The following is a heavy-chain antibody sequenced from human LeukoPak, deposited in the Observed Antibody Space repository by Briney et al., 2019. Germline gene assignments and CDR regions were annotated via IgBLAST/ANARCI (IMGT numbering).Heavy chain of an antibody. V-gene: IGHV4-59*08. CDR1: GGSISSYY. D-gene: IGHD5-18*01. CDR3: ARRGRYGLGLYYHYGVDV. CDR2: IYSSGST. Sequence: SETLSLTCSVSGGSISSYYWSWIRQAPGKGLEWIGYIYSSGSTNYNPSLKSRVTISVDTSKNQFSLKLSSVTAADTAVYYCARRGRYGLGLYYHYGVDVWGQGTTVTVSS. J-gene: IGHJ6*02.